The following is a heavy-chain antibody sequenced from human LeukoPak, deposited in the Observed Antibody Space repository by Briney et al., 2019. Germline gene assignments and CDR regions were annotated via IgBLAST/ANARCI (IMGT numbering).Heavy chain of an antibody. Sequence: GGSLRLSCAASGFTFSNYAMSWVRQAPGKGLEWVSDISGSGGSIYYTDSVKGGFTISRDNSNNTLYLQMNSLGADDTAVYYCAKSRSSSISCYNYWGQGTLVTVSS. CDR3: AKSRSSSISCYNY. D-gene: IGHD2-2*02. CDR1: GFTFSNYA. J-gene: IGHJ4*02. CDR2: ISGSGGSI. V-gene: IGHV3-23*01.